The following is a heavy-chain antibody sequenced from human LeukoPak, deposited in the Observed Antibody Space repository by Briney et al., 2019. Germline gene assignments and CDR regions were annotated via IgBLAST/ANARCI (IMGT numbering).Heavy chain of an antibody. J-gene: IGHJ4*02. Sequence: SETLSLTCTVSGGSISSSSYYWGWIRQPPGKGLEWIGSIYYSGSTYYNPSLKSRVTISVDTSKNQFSLKLSSVTAADTAVYYCRHDYYDSSGYYLSSWGQGTLVTVSS. CDR3: RHDYYDSSGYYLSS. CDR2: IYYSGST. V-gene: IGHV4-39*01. CDR1: GGSISSSSYY. D-gene: IGHD3-22*01.